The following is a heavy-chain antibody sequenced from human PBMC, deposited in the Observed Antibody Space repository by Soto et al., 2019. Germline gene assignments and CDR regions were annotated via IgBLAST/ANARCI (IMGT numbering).Heavy chain of an antibody. CDR3: ATSLAAVAAYFEL. V-gene: IGHV1-69*05. J-gene: IGHJ2*01. CDR1: GGTFSSYA. D-gene: IGHD6-19*01. CDR2: IIPIFGTA. Sequence: GASVKVSCKASGGTFSSYAISWVRQAPGQGLEWMGGIIPIFGTAGYAQKFQGRVTMTTDASTSTAYMELSSLRSEDTAVYYCATSLAAVAAYFELWGRGTLVTVSS.